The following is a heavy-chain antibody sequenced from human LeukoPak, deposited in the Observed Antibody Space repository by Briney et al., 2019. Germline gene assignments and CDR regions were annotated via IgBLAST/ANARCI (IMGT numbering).Heavy chain of an antibody. J-gene: IGHJ4*02. CDR3: AREGGDGGPFDY. V-gene: IGHV1-46*01. CDR2: IHTSGGTT. Sequence: ASVKVSCKASGYTFTTYFMHWVRQAPGQGLEWMGMIHTSGGTTKYAQKFQDRVTMTRDTSTNTVYMELSSLKFDDTAVYYCAREGGDGGPFDYWGQGTLVTVSS. D-gene: IGHD4-23*01. CDR1: GYTFTTYF.